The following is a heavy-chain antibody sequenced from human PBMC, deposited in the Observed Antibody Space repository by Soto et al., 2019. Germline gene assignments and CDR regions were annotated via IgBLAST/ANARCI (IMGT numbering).Heavy chain of an antibody. V-gene: IGHV4-59*08. CDR2: IYYSGST. CDR3: ARLGAQEIDP. CDR1: GGSISSYY. Sequence: QVQLQESGPGLVKPSETLSLTCTVSGGSISSYYWNWIRQTPGKGLEWIGYIYYSGSTYSNPSLKSRVTLSVDTSKNQFSLKLSSVTAADTAVYYCARLGAQEIDPWGQGTLVTVSS. J-gene: IGHJ5*02. D-gene: IGHD3-16*01.